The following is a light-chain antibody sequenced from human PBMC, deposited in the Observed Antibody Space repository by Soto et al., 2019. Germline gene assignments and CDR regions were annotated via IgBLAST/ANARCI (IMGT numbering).Light chain of an antibody. CDR2: AAS. CDR3: QQLNSYPWT. CDR1: QGISSY. V-gene: IGKV1-9*01. Sequence: DIQLTQSPSFLSASVGDRVTITCRASQGISSYLAWYHQKPGKAPKLLISAASTLQSGVPSRFSGSGSGTEFTLTISSLQPEDFATYYCQQLNSYPWTFGQGTKVEI. J-gene: IGKJ1*01.